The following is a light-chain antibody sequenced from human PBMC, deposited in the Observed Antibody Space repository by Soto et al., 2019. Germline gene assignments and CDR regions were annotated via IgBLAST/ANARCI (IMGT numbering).Light chain of an antibody. J-gene: IGKJ3*01. V-gene: IGKV1-39*01. CDR2: AAS. CDR3: QQSFRSPFT. CDR1: QGISRY. Sequence: DIQMTQSPSSLYASVGDRVTITCRASQGISRYVNWYQQKPGRAPNLLIYAASTLQSGVPSRFSGNGSGTDFTLTISILQPEDFATYCCQQSFRSPFTFGPGAKVDVK.